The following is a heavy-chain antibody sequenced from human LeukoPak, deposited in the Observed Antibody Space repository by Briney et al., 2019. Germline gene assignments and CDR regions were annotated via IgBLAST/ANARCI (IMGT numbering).Heavy chain of an antibody. Sequence: GGSLRLSCAASGFTLSSNGMHWVRQAPGKGLEWVAFIRYDGSEKYYGDSVKGRFTISRDNSKNTLYLQMNSLRVEDTAVYYCAKGKWYFDYWGQGTLVTVSS. D-gene: IGHD1-26*01. CDR3: AKGKWYFDY. CDR1: GFTLSSNG. V-gene: IGHV3-30*02. J-gene: IGHJ4*02. CDR2: IRYDGSEK.